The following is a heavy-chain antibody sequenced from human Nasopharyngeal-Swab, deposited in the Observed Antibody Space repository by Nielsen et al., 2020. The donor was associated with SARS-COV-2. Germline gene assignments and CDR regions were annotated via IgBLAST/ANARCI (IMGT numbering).Heavy chain of an antibody. V-gene: IGHV3-7*03. CDR1: GFTFSSYW. D-gene: IGHD3-3*01. J-gene: IGHJ6*03. CDR3: ARNPTTVFGVVRTSYYYYYYMDV. Sequence: GESLKISCAASGFTFSSYWMSWVRQAPGKGLEWVANIKQDGSEKYYVDSVKGRFTISRDNAKNSLYLQMNSLRAEDTAVYYCARNPTTVFGVVRTSYYYYYYMDVWGKGTTVTVSS. CDR2: IKQDGSEK.